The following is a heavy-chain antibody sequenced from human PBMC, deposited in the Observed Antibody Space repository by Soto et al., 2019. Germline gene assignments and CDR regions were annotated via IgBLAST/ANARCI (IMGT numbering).Heavy chain of an antibody. CDR1: GFTFTSSA. J-gene: IGHJ6*02. CDR3: AAGGGWCSSGGSCDHYYYYGMDV. CDR2: IVVGSGNT. V-gene: IGHV1-58*02. D-gene: IGHD2-15*01. Sequence: QMQLVQSGPEVKKPGTSVKVSCKASGFTFTSSAMQWVRQARGQRLEWIGWIVVGSGNTNYAQKFQERVTITRDMSTNTAHMGLSSLGSEDTAVYYCAAGGGWCSSGGSCDHYYYYGMDVWGQGTTVTVSS.